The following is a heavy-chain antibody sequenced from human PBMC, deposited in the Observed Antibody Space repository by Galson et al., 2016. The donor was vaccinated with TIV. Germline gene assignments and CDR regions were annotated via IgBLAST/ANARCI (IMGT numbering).Heavy chain of an antibody. CDR1: GFTFNNYA. CDR2: ISGDSHFV. V-gene: IGHV3-21*01. Sequence: SLRLSCAASGFTFNNYAMTWVRQAPGKGLEWVSSISGDSHFVDYADSLRGRFTISRDNSKNTVYLQMNGLRAEDTALYCCAKDSTTTLYYMDVWGKGTTVTVSS. J-gene: IGHJ6*03. D-gene: IGHD4-17*01. CDR3: AKDSTTTLYYMDV.